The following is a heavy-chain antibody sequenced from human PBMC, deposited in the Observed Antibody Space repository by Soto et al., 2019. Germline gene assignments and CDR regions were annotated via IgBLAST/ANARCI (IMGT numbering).Heavy chain of an antibody. Sequence: EVQLVESGGGLVQPGGSLRLSCAGSGFTVSNSYMSWVRQAPGKGLECVSVIHRNGKTYHAESVEGRFTISRDNSKNTVDLQMHSRRDEGTAVYFCARAHSDDYSSGVGLVHYWGQGTLGTVSS. J-gene: IGHJ4*02. D-gene: IGHD4-4*01. CDR3: ARAHSDDYSSGVGLVHY. CDR1: GFTVSNSY. CDR2: IHRNGKT. V-gene: IGHV3-66*01.